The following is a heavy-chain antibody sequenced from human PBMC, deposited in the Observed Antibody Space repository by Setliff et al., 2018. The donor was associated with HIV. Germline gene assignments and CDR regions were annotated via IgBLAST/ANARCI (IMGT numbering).Heavy chain of an antibody. CDR3: ARDWVTYGGNPLVPDY. Sequence: ASVKVSCKASGYSFTDYYIHWVRQAPGQGLEWMGWINPKSDGTNYAQKFQGWITMTRDTSISTAYMELSRLRSDDTAVYYCARDWVTYGGNPLVPDYWGQGTLVTVSS. CDR1: GYSFTDYY. D-gene: IGHD4-17*01. J-gene: IGHJ4*02. V-gene: IGHV1-2*04. CDR2: INPKSDGT.